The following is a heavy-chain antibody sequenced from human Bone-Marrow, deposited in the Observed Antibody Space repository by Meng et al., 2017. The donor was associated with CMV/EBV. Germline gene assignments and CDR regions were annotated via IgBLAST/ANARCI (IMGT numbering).Heavy chain of an antibody. CDR2: INSDGRST. Sequence: GESLKISCAASGFTFTSYWMHWVRQAPGKGLVWVSRINSDGRSTNYADSVKGRFTISRDNAKNSLYLQMNSLRAEDMALYYCAKGGVVGEGSYYDFWSGYYTGFDYWGQGTLVTVSS. CDR3: AKGGVVGEGSYYDFWSGYYTGFDY. J-gene: IGHJ4*02. D-gene: IGHD3-3*01. V-gene: IGHV3-74*01. CDR1: GFTFTSYW.